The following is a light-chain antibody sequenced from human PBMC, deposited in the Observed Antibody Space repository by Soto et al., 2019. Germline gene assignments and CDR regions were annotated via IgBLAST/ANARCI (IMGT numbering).Light chain of an antibody. CDR3: QQYGSSPLFT. V-gene: IGKV3-20*01. J-gene: IGKJ3*01. CDR2: GAS. CDR1: QSVSSSY. Sequence: EIVLTQSPGTLSLSPGERATLSCRASQSVSSSYLAWYQQKPGQAPRLLIYGASSRATGIPDRFSGSGSGTDFTLNISRLEPADFAVYYCQQYGSSPLFTFGPGTKVDIK.